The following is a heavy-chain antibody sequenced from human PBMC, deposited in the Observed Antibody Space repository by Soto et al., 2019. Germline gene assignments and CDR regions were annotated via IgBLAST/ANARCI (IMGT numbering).Heavy chain of an antibody. Sequence: VQLVESGGGLVQPGGSLKLSCAASGFTFKHYGMHWVRQAPGKGLEWVATIWYDGSDKYYGDSVKGRFIISRDNSENTLYLQMNSLRVDDTAVYYCAGDMGWFDPWGQGTLVTVSS. J-gene: IGHJ5*02. CDR3: AGDMGWFDP. CDR2: IWYDGSDK. CDR1: GFTFKHYG. V-gene: IGHV3-33*01.